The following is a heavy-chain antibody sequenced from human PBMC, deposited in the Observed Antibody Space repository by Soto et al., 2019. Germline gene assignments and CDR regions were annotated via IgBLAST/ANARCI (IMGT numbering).Heavy chain of an antibody. V-gene: IGHV7-4-1*01. Sequence: ASVKVSCKASGYTFTSYAMNWVRRAPGQGLEWMGWINTNTGNPTYAQGFTGRFVFSLDTSVSTAYLQICSLKAEDTAVYYCARDQGAVAGTSAFDYWGQGTLVTVSS. CDR1: GYTFTSYA. CDR3: ARDQGAVAGTSAFDY. J-gene: IGHJ4*02. CDR2: INTNTGNP. D-gene: IGHD6-19*01.